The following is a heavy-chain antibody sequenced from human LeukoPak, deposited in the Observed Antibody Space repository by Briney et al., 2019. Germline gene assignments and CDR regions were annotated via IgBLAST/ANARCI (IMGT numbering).Heavy chain of an antibody. V-gene: IGHV4-39*07. CDR1: GGSISSSSYY. Sequence: SETLSLTCTVSGGSISSSSYYWSWIRQRPGKGLEWIGEINHSGSTNYKPSLKSRVTISVDTSKNQFSLKLSSVTAADTAVYYCARGRGHYYYDSSGYRGLGIWGQGTMVTVSS. CDR2: INHSGST. CDR3: ARGRGHYYYDSSGYRGLGI. J-gene: IGHJ3*02. D-gene: IGHD3-22*01.